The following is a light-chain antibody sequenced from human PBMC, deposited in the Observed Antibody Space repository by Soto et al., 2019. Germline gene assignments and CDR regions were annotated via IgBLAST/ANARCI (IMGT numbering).Light chain of an antibody. CDR3: QQRPNWPPT. CDR2: DPS. Sequence: EIVLTQSPATLSLSPGERATLSCRASQSVSSYLAWYQQKPGQAPTLLIYDPSTRATAIPARFSSSRSGTAFTRTISRLEPEDFAVYYCQQRPNWPPTFGPGTKVDIK. V-gene: IGKV3-11*01. J-gene: IGKJ3*01. CDR1: QSVSSY.